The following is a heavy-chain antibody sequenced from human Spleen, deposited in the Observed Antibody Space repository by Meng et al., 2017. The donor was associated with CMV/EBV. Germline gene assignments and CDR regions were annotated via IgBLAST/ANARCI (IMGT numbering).Heavy chain of an antibody. J-gene: IGHJ4*02. CDR3: ARGAGAAFHY. V-gene: IGHV1-2*02. CDR1: GYTFTGYY. Sequence: ASVKVSCKASGYTFTGYYMHWVRQAPGQGLEWMGWINPNSDGTNYAQKFQGRVSMTRDTSINTAYMELSRLRFDDTAVYYCARGAGAAFHYWGQGTLVTVSS. D-gene: IGHD1-26*01. CDR2: INPNSDGT.